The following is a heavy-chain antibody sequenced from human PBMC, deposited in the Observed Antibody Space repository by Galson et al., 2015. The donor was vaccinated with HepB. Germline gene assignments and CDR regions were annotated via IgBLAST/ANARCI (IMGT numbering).Heavy chain of an antibody. J-gene: IGHJ4*02. CDR1: GFTFRNAW. D-gene: IGHD4-11*01. Sequence: SLRLSCAASGFTFRNAWMSWVRQAPGKGLEWVGRVKKNSEGGTTDYAATVKGRFTISRDDSKNTLYLEMNSLKTEDTALYYCTTFLEMTTVQYWGQGTLVTVSS. V-gene: IGHV3-15*01. CDR2: VKKNSEGGTT. CDR3: TTFLEMTTVQY.